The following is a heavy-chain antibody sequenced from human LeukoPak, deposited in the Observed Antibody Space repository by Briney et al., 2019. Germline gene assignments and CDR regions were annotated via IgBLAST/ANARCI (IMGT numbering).Heavy chain of an antibody. CDR2: IFYRGAT. J-gene: IGHJ4*02. V-gene: IGHV4-59*01. CDR3: ARAVGDYFDY. Sequence: SETLSLTCIVSGGFISSYYWNWIRQPPGKGLEWIGNIFYRGATNYNPSLKSRVTMSVDTSKNQFSLKLYSVTAADTAMYYCARAVGDYFDYWGQGTLVTVSS. D-gene: IGHD2-15*01. CDR1: GGFISSYY.